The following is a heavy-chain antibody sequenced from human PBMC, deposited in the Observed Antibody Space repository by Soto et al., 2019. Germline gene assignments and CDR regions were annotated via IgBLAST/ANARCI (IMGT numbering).Heavy chain of an antibody. CDR2: INHSGST. CDR3: TTDSYSTMIVVRFDY. V-gene: IGHV4-34*01. J-gene: IGHJ4*01. Sequence: SETLSLTCAVYGGSFSGYYWSWIRQPPGKGLEWIGEINHSGSTNYNPSLKSRVTISVDTFKNQFSLKLSSVTAADTAVYYCTTDSYSTMIVVRFDYWGHGTLVTVSS. D-gene: IGHD3-22*01. CDR1: GGSFSGYY.